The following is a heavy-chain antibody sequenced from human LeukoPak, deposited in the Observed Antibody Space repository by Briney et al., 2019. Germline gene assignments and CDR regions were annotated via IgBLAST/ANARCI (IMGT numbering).Heavy chain of an antibody. V-gene: IGHV4-31*03. CDR3: ARGPPGELFPRFDY. J-gene: IGHJ4*02. CDR2: IYYSGST. CDR1: VGSISSGGYY. D-gene: IGHD3-10*01. Sequence: SETLSLTCTVSVGSISSGGYYWSWIRQHPGKGLEWIGYIYYSGSTYYNPSLKSRVTISVDTSKNQFSLKLSSVTAADTAVYYCARGPPGELFPRFDYWGQGTLVTVSS.